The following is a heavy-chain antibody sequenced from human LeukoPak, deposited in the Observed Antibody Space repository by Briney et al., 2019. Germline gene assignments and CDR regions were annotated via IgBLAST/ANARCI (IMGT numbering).Heavy chain of an antibody. D-gene: IGHD3-10*01. CDR1: GYTFTGSY. J-gene: IGHJ3*02. V-gene: IGHV1-2*02. CDR3: ARGTTHLWFGEGGNALDI. Sequence: ASVKVSCKASGYTFTGSYLHWVRQAPGQGLEWMGWLNPNSGDTKDALKFQGRVTMTRDTSINTAYMELTRLTSDDTAVYYCARGTTHLWFGEGGNALDIWGQGTMVTVSS. CDR2: LNPNSGDT.